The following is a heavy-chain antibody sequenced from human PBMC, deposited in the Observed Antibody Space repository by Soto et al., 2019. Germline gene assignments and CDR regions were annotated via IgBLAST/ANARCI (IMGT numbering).Heavy chain of an antibody. CDR2: IWYDGSNK. D-gene: IGHD3-10*01. J-gene: IGHJ6*02. CDR1: GFTFSSYG. CDR3: ARDTARDKVRIYYGMDV. Sequence: QVQLVESVGGVVQPGRSLRLSCAASGFTFSSYGMHWVRQAPGKGLEWVAVIWYDGSNKYYADSVKGRFTISRDNSKNTLYLQMNSLRAEDTAVYYCARDTARDKVRIYYGMDVWGQGTTVTVSS. V-gene: IGHV3-33*01.